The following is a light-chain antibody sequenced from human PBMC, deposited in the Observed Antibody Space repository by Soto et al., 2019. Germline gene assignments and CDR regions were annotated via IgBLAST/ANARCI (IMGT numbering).Light chain of an antibody. CDR3: PHYDPSLCT. CDR2: GAS. CDR1: QSGRGSY. Sequence: ELVLTQPPGTLSSPPGDSVTLSCRARQSGRGSYLAWYERKPGQAPRLLIYGASSSATRIPGRFNVRGSVTDLPLTITSLEPDDFAVYCCPHYDPSLCTFGRGSKFQLK. V-gene: IGKV3-20*01. J-gene: IGKJ2*02.